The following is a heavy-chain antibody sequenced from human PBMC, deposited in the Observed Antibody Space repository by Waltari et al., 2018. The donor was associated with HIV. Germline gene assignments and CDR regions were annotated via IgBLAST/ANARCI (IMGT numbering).Heavy chain of an antibody. V-gene: IGHV4-38-2*02. D-gene: IGHD6-19*01. CDR3: ARGRVDSSGWSTSAEYFQH. CDR2: IYHSGST. Sequence: QVQLQESGPGLVKPSETLSLTCTVSGYSISSGYYWGWIRQPPGKGLEWIGSIYHSGSTYDTPSLKSRVTISVDTSKTQFSLKLSSVTAADTAVYYCARGRVDSSGWSTSAEYFQHWGQGTLVTVSS. J-gene: IGHJ1*01. CDR1: GYSISSGYY.